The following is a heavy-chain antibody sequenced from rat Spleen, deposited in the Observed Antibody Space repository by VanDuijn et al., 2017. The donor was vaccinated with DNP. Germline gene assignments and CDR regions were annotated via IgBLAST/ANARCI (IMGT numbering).Heavy chain of an antibody. CDR2: ISTSGSRT. J-gene: IGHJ2*01. CDR3: AREQHYHFDY. Sequence: EVQLVESGGGLVQPGNSLKLSCAASGFTFSDYAMAWVRQSPKKGLEWVAAISTSGSRTYYPDSVKGRFTISRDNAKSSLYLQMNSLKSEDTATYYCAREQHYHFDYWGQGVMVTVSS. V-gene: IGHV5S23*01. CDR1: GFTFSDYA. D-gene: IGHD1-10*01.